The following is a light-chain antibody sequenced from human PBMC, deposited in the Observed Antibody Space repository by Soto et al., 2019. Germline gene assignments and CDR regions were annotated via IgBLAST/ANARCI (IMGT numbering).Light chain of an antibody. CDR1: QSLVYSDGNTY. CDR3: IPGTHWART. Sequence: EVVMTQSPLSLPVTLGQPASISCKSSQSLVYSDGNTYLNWFQQRPGQSPRRLIYPVSNRDSGVQDRLNGSGSGTDVTLKISRVEAEHVGVYYCIPGTHWARTFSGGTKVEIK. J-gene: IGKJ4*01. V-gene: IGKV2-30*01. CDR2: PVS.